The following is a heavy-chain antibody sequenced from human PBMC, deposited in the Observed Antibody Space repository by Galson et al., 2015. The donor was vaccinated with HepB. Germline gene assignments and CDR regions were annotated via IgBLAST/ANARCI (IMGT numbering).Heavy chain of an antibody. J-gene: IGHJ3*01. V-gene: IGHV1-2*02. CDR3: ARDGFSPGNPYAFDV. D-gene: IGHD2/OR15-2a*01. Sequence: QSGAEVKKPGESLRISCKASGYTFTGDYMHWVRQAPGQGLEWMGGISPNSGGTYYAQKFQDRVTMTRDTSISTGYMELKRLRSDDTAVYFCARDGFSPGNPYAFDVWGQGTMVTVSS. CDR1: GYTFTGDY. CDR2: ISPNSGGT.